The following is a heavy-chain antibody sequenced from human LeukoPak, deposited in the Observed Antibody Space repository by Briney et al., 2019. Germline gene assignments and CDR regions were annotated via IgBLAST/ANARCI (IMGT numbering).Heavy chain of an antibody. V-gene: IGHV1-69*01. J-gene: IGHJ4*02. CDR3: ATRDGYNRNFDY. D-gene: IGHD5-24*01. CDR1: GGTFSSYA. CDR2: IIPIFGTA. Sequence: ASVKVSCKASGGTFSSYAISWVRQAPGQGLEWMGGIIPIFGTANYAQKFQGRVTITADGSTSTAYMELSSLRSEDTAVYYCATRDGYNRNFDYWGQGTLVTVSS.